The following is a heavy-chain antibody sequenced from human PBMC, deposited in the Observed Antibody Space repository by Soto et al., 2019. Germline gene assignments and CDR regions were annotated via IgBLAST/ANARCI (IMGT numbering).Heavy chain of an antibody. CDR1: GFTFSMYA. V-gene: IGHV3-23*01. CDR3: ARDQGYLDY. J-gene: IGHJ4*02. CDR2: ISTDDTI. Sequence: PGGSLRLSCAASGFTFSMYAMNWVRQAPGKGLEWVSSISTDDTIFSADSVKGRFTISRGNSKNTLYLQMNSLRAEDTAVYYCARDQGYLDYWGQGTLVTVSS.